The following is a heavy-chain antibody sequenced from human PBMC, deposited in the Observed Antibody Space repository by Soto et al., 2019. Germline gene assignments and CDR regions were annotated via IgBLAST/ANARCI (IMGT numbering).Heavy chain of an antibody. V-gene: IGHV3-64D*06. D-gene: IGHD3-3*01. J-gene: IGHJ6*02. CDR3: VRQQGDFWSGYRYYGMDV. Sequence: PGGSLRLSCSASGFTFSSYAMHWVRQAPGKGLEYVSAISSNGGSTYYADSVKGRFTISRDNSKNTLYLQMSSLRAEDTAVYYCVRQQGDFWSGYRYYGMDVWGQGTTVTVSS. CDR1: GFTFSSYA. CDR2: ISSNGGST.